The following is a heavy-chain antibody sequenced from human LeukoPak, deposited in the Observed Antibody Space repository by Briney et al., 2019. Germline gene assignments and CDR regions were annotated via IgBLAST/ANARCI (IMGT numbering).Heavy chain of an antibody. V-gene: IGHV4-59*08. CDR2: IYYRGST. D-gene: IGHD6-13*01. CDR3: ARQHSWGFYAYFDY. Sequence: ASETLSLTCTVSGGSINNYYWSWIRQPPGKGLEWIGYIYYRGSTNYNPSLKSRVTISVDTSKNQFSLKLSSVTAADTAVYYCARQHSWGFYAYFDYWGQGTLVTVSS. CDR1: GGSINNYY. J-gene: IGHJ4*02.